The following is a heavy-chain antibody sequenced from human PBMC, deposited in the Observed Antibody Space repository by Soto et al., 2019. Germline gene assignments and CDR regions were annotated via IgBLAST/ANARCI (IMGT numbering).Heavy chain of an antibody. CDR1: GFTFSSYA. D-gene: IGHD5-18*01. Sequence: PGGSLRLSCAASGFTFSSYAMHWVRQAPGKGLEWVAVISYDGSNKYYADSVKGRFTISRDNSKNTLYLQMNSLRAEDTAVYYCARDFGYSYEYYYYGMDVWGQGTTVTVSS. V-gene: IGHV3-30-3*01. J-gene: IGHJ6*02. CDR3: ARDFGYSYEYYYYGMDV. CDR2: ISYDGSNK.